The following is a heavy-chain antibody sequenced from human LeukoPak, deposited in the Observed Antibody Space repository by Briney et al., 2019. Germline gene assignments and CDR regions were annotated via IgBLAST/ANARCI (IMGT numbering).Heavy chain of an antibody. D-gene: IGHD3/OR15-3a*01. Sequence: PSETLSLTCTVSGGSISRSSYYWGWIRQPPGKGLEWIGSVYYSGSTYYNPSLKSRVTISVDTSKNHFSLKLSSVTAADTAVYYCARGPFFRLVTRKFDYWGQGTLVTVSS. CDR1: GGSISRSSYY. CDR3: ARGPFFRLVTRKFDY. J-gene: IGHJ4*02. V-gene: IGHV4-39*02. CDR2: VYYSGST.